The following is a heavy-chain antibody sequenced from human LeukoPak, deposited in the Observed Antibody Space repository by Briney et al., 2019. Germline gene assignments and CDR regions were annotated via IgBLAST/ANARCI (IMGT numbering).Heavy chain of an antibody. CDR2: IRYDGNNK. V-gene: IGHV3-30*02. D-gene: IGHD5-12*01. CDR3: AKGSGSEAQYYYNSMDA. CDR1: GFTFSSYV. J-gene: IGHJ6*03. Sequence: GGPLRLSCAAWGFTFSSYVVHWLRQAPVEAVEGGAYIRYDGNNKYYADSEKSRLTITRDNYKNPLYVQVNSLRAEETAVYYCAKGSGSEAQYYYNSMDAWGKGTTVTISS.